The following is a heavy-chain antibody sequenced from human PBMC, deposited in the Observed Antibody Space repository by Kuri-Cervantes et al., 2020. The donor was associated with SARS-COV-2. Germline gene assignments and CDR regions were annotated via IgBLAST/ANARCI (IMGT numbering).Heavy chain of an antibody. Sequence: SETLSLTCTVSGGSISSYYRSWIRQPPGKGLEWIGYIYYSGSTYHNPSLKSRVTISVDTSKNQFSLKLSSVTAADTAVYYCASDHIAVAGTGDYWGQGTLVTVSS. CDR3: ASDHIAVAGTGDY. CDR1: GGSISSYY. D-gene: IGHD6-19*01. CDR2: IYYSGST. V-gene: IGHV4-59*04. J-gene: IGHJ4*02.